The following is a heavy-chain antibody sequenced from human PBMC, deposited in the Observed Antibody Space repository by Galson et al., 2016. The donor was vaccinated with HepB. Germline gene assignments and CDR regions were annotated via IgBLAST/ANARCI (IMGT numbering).Heavy chain of an antibody. V-gene: IGHV3-30*18. CDR3: ANGCKSGNCKIAEFEY. D-gene: IGHD4-23*01. CDR1: GFTFTSYD. CDR2: ISYHENNK. J-gene: IGHJ4*02. Sequence: SLRLSCAASGFTFTSYDMHWVRQAPGKGLEWVAGISYHENNKYYGDSVKGRFTISRDNPRNTLYLQMNSLRSEDTAVYYCANGCKSGNCKIAEFEYWGQGTLVTVSS.